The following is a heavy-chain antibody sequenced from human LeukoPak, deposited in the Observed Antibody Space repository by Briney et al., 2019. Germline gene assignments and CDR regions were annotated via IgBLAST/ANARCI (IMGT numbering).Heavy chain of an antibody. V-gene: IGHV4-39*01. D-gene: IGHD3-22*01. CDR1: GGSISSSSYY. J-gene: IGHJ4*02. CDR3: ARHRNYYDSSGYQPGFDY. CDR2: IYYSGST. Sequence: SETLSLTCTVSGGSISSSSYYWGWIRQPPGKGLEWIGSIYYSGSTYYNPSLKSRVTISVDTSKNQFSLKLSSVIAADTAVYYCARHRNYYDSSGYQPGFDYWGQGTLVTVSS.